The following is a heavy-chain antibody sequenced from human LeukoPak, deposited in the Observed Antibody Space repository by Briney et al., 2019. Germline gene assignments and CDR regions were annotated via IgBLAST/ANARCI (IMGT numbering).Heavy chain of an antibody. CDR3: ARGNSGYRY. D-gene: IGHD4-23*01. J-gene: IGHJ4*02. CDR1: GIAVTGNY. Sequence: GGSLRLSCAASGIAVTGNYMSWVRQAPGKGLKWVSVIYSGGSTYYADSVKGRFTISRDNSKNTLYLQMNSLRSEDTAVYYCARGNSGYRYWGQGTLVTVSS. CDR2: IYSGGST. V-gene: IGHV3-53*01.